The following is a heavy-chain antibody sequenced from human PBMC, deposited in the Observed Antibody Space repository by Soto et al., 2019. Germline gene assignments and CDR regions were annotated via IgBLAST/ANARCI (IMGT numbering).Heavy chain of an antibody. CDR1: GFTFFTYA. Sequence: EVQLLESGGGLVQPGGSLRLSCTASGFTFFTYAMSWVRQAPGKGLEWVSSITGTGVSTYYADSVKGRFTISRDNSKNTLYLHMNSVRTDDSAVYYCAKDTPVVLFLFDSWGRGTLVTVSS. CDR3: AKDTPVVLFLFDS. D-gene: IGHD2-15*01. V-gene: IGHV3-23*01. CDR2: ITGTGVST. J-gene: IGHJ4*02.